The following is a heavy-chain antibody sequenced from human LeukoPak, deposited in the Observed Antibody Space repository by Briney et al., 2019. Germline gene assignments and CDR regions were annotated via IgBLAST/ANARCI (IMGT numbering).Heavy chain of an antibody. Sequence: GGSLRLSCAASGFTVSSNYMSWVRQAPGKGLEWVSVIYSGGSTHYADSVKGRFTISRDNSKNTLYLKMNSLRAEDTAVYYCARVMAAGTDAFDIWGQGTMVTVSS. CDR2: IYSGGST. V-gene: IGHV3-53*01. D-gene: IGHD6-13*01. CDR1: GFTVSSNY. CDR3: ARVMAAGTDAFDI. J-gene: IGHJ3*02.